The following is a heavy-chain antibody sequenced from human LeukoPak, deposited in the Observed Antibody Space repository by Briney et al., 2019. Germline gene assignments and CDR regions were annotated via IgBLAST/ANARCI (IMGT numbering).Heavy chain of an antibody. CDR1: GGSISSYY. CDR3: ARAGGFFSPFGY. D-gene: IGHD3-3*01. Sequence: SETLPLTCTVSGGSISSYYWSWIRQPPGKGLEWIGYIYYSGSTYYNPSLKSRVTISVDTSKYQFSLKLSSVTAADTAVYYCARAGGFFSPFGYWGQGTLVTVSS. CDR2: IYYSGST. J-gene: IGHJ4*02. V-gene: IGHV4-59*12.